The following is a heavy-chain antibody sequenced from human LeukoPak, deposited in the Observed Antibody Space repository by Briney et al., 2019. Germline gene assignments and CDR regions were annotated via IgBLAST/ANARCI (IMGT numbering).Heavy chain of an antibody. J-gene: IGHJ6*04. D-gene: IGHD3-16*01. CDR2: ISYDGSNK. CDR1: GFAFSSYA. Sequence: PGGSLRLSCAASGFAFSSYAMHWVRQAPGKGLEWVAVISYDGSNKYYADSVKGRFTISRDNSKNTLYLQMNSLRAEDTAVYYCAKDLGGVPSGMDVWGKGTTVTVSS. CDR3: AKDLGGVPSGMDV. V-gene: IGHV3-30*04.